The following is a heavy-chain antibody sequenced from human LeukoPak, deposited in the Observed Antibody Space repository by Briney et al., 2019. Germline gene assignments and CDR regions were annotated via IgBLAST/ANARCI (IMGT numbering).Heavy chain of an antibody. CDR2: ISGSGGST. D-gene: IGHD3-9*01. CDR1: GFTFSNYA. V-gene: IGHV3-23*01. J-gene: IGHJ4*02. Sequence: GGSLRLSCAASGFTFSNYAMSWVRQAPGKGLEWVSAISGSGGSTYYADSVKGRFTISRDNSKNTLYLQMNSLRAEDTAVYYCAKNDENYDILTGYSWYFDYWGQGTLVTVSS. CDR3: AKNDENYDILTGYSWYFDY.